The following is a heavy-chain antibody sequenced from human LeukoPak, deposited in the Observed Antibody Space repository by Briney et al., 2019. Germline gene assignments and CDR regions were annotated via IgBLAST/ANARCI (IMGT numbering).Heavy chain of an antibody. CDR2: IYPGDSDT. D-gene: IGHD6-6*01. CDR3: ARQVRDSSSCGYYYYYMDV. V-gene: IGHV5-51*01. J-gene: IGHJ6*03. CDR1: GYTFTSDC. Sequence: EALKISSKGSGYTFTSDCIGWVRLMAGKGLEWMGSIYPGDSDTRYSPSFQGQVTISADKSISTAYLQWSSLKASYTAMYYCARQVRDSSSCGYYYYYMDVWGKGTTVTVSS.